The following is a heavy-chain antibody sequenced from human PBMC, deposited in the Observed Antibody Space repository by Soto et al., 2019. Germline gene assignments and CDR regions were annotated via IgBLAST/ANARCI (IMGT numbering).Heavy chain of an antibody. D-gene: IGHD2-2*01. V-gene: IGHV1-69*01. J-gene: IGHJ4*02. Sequence: QVQLVQSGAEVKKPGSSVKVSCKASGGTFSSYAISWVRQAPGQGLEWMGGIIPIFGTANYAQKFQGRVTITADEPTSTAYMQLSSLRSEDTAVYYCAGPGVPVTPDHSFDYWGQGTLVTVSS. CDR2: IIPIFGTA. CDR1: GGTFSSYA. CDR3: AGPGVPVTPDHSFDY.